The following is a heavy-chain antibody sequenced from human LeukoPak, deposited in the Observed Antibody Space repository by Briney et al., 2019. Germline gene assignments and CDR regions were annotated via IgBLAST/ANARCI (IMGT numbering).Heavy chain of an antibody. D-gene: IGHD3-9*01. Sequence: ASVKVSCKASGYTFTGYYMHWVRQAPGQGLEWMGWINPNSGGTNYAQKFQGRVTMTRDTSISTACMELSRLRSDDTAVYYCARDHDILTGYSEYYYYYYYMDVWGKGTTVTVSS. CDR3: ARDHDILTGYSEYYYYYYYMDV. CDR1: GYTFTGYY. CDR2: INPNSGGT. J-gene: IGHJ6*03. V-gene: IGHV1-2*02.